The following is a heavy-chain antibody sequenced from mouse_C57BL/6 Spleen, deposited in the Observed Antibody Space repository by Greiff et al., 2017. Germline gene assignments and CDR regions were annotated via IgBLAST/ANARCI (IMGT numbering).Heavy chain of an antibody. CDR1: GYTFTSYW. J-gene: IGHJ3*01. D-gene: IGHD2-4*01. Sequence: QVQLQQPGAELVKPGASVKMSCKASGYTFTSYWITWVKQRPGQGLEWIGDIYPGSGSTNYNEKFKSKATLTVDTTSSTAYMQLSSLTSEDSAVEYWARRKPYEYDRAYWGKGTLVTVSA. CDR2: IYPGSGST. V-gene: IGHV1-55*01. CDR3: ARRKPYEYDRAY.